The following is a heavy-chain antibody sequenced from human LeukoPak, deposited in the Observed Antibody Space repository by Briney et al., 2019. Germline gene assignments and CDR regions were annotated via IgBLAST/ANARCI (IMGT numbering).Heavy chain of an antibody. CDR1: GFTFSNAW. CDR3: AKDLHSGSFDY. J-gene: IGHJ4*02. Sequence: GGSLRLSCAASGFTFSNAWMSWVRQAPGKGLEWVSTITGSGGNTYYADSVKGRFTISRDNSKNTLYLQMNSLRAEDTAVYYCAKDLHSGSFDYWGQGTLVTVSS. CDR2: ITGSGGNT. V-gene: IGHV3-23*01. D-gene: IGHD1-26*01.